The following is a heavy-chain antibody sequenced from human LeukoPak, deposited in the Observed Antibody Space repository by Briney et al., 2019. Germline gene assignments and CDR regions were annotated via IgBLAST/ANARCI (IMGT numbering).Heavy chain of an antibody. J-gene: IGHJ6*03. Sequence: GGSLRLSCAASGFTFSSYSMNWVRQAPGKGLEWVSYISSSSSTIYYADSVKGRFTISRDNAKNSLYLQINSLRAEDAAVYYCARDPYSGGYGDYYYYYMDVWGKGTTVTISS. D-gene: IGHD1-26*01. V-gene: IGHV3-48*01. CDR1: GFTFSSYS. CDR2: ISSSSSTI. CDR3: ARDPYSGGYGDYYYYYMDV.